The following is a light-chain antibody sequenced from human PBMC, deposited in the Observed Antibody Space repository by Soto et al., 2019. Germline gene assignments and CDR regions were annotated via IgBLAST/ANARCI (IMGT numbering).Light chain of an antibody. CDR1: SSDVGAYTY. CDR3: SSYTTSNTLV. Sequence: QSARTQPASVSGSPGQSITISCTGTSSDVGAYTYVSWYQQHPGKAPKLMIFEVSDRPSGVSNRFSGSKSCNTASLTISGLQAEDEADYYCSSYTTSNTLVFGGGTKLTVL. J-gene: IGLJ2*01. V-gene: IGLV2-14*01. CDR2: EVS.